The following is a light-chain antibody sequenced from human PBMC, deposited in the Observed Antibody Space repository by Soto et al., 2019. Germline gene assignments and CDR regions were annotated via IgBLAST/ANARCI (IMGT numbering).Light chain of an antibody. Sequence: EIVLTQSPATLSLSPGERATLSCRASQSVSSYLAWYQHKPGQAPRLLIYDVSSRATGIPARFSGSGSGTDFTLTISSLESEDFAVYYCQQRSNWPPLYTVGQGTKVDSK. CDR2: DVS. V-gene: IGKV3-11*01. J-gene: IGKJ2*01. CDR3: QQRSNWPPLYT. CDR1: QSVSSY.